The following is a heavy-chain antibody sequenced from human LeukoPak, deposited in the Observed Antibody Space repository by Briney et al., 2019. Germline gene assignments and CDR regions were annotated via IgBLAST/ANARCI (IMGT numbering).Heavy chain of an antibody. CDR1: GFTFSGYW. D-gene: IGHD5-18*01. CDR3: ARWGGTAMVKTFDY. Sequence: GGSLRLSCAASGFTFSGYWMSWVRQAPGKGLEWVANIKQDGSEKYYVDSVKGRFTISRDNAKNSLYLQMNSLRAEDTAVYYCARWGGTAMVKTFDYWGQGTLVTVSS. J-gene: IGHJ4*02. CDR2: IKQDGSEK. V-gene: IGHV3-7*01.